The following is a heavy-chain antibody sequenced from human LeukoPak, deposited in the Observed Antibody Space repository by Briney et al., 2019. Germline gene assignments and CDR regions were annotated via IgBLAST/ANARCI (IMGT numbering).Heavy chain of an antibody. J-gene: IGHJ4*02. CDR1: GFTVSSNY. CDR3: AREVGATKNYFAY. Sequence: PGGSLRLSCAASGFTVSSNYMSWVRQAPGKGLEWVSVIYSGGSTYYADSVKGRFTISRDNSNNTLYLQMNSLRAEDTAVYYCAREVGATKNYFAYWGQGTLVTVSS. CDR2: IYSGGST. V-gene: IGHV3-53*01. D-gene: IGHD1-26*01.